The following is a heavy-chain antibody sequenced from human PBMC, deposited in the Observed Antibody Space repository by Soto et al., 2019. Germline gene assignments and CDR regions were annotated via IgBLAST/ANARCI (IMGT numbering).Heavy chain of an antibody. D-gene: IGHD5-12*01. J-gene: IGHJ6*03. V-gene: IGHV1-69*02. CDR2: IIPILGIA. CDR3: AYSGYDPLGDYYYYYYMDV. Sequence: SVKVSCKASGGTFSSYTISWVRQAPGQGLEWMGRIIPILGIANYAQKFQGRVTITADKSTSTAYMELSSLRSEDTAVYYCAYSGYDPLGDYYYYYYMDVWGKGTTVTVSS. CDR1: GGTFSSYT.